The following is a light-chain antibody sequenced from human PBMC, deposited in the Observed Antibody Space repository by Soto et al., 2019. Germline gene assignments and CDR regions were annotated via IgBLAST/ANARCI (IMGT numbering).Light chain of an antibody. CDR3: QQYVSSPLT. CDR2: DTS. J-gene: IGKJ4*01. Sequence: EILLTPSPGTLALSPGERATLSCRASQSVSSSSLAWYQQKPGQAPRLLIYDTSSRATGIPDRFSGSGSGTDFTLTISRLEPEDFAVYYCQQYVSSPLTFGGGTKVDIK. CDR1: QSVSSSS. V-gene: IGKV3-20*01.